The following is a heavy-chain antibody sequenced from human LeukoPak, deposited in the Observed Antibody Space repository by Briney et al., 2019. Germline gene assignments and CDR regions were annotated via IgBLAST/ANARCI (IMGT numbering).Heavy chain of an antibody. Sequence: GGSLRLSCAASGFTFTNYAMTWVRQAPGKGLEWVSGINGSGGRTNYADSVRGRFTISRDNSKKTLYLQMNSLRADDTAVYYCAKEVTGTTEGLFNYWGQGTLVTVSS. D-gene: IGHD6-19*01. J-gene: IGHJ4*02. V-gene: IGHV3-23*01. CDR3: AKEVTGTTEGLFNY. CDR1: GFTFTNYA. CDR2: INGSGGRT.